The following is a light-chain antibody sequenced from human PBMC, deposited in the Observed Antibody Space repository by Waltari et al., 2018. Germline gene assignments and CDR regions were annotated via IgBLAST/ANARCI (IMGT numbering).Light chain of an antibody. CDR2: GAS. CDR1: QSVSRA. V-gene: IGKV3-20*01. J-gene: IGKJ1*01. CDR3: QHYVRLPAT. Sequence: EIVLTQSPGTLSLSPGERATLSCRASQSVSRALAWYQQKPGQAPRLSIYGASNRATGIPDRFSGIGSETDFSLTISRLDPEDVAVYFCQHYVRLPATFGQGTKVEIK.